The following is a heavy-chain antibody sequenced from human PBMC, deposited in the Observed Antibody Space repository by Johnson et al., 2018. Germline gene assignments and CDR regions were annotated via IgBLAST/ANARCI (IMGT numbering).Heavy chain of an antibody. V-gene: IGHV1-69*01. J-gene: IGHJ6*02. CDR1: GGTFSNHG. D-gene: IGHD2-21*02. Sequence: QVQLQESGAEVKKPGSSVKVSCKASGGTFSNHGISWVRQAPGQGLEWMGGIIPIFGTSHYAQKFQGRVTITADESTSTAYMDLRNLRSEDTAVYYRARDLVTAQAYYGMDVWGQGTTVTVSS. CDR2: IIPIFGTS. CDR3: ARDLVTAQAYYGMDV.